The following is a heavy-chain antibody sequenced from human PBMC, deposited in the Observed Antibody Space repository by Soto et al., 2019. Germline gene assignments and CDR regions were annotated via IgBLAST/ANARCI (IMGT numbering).Heavy chain of an antibody. J-gene: IGHJ6*02. Sequence: QVQLVQSGAEVKKPGSSVKVSCKASGGTFSSYTISWVRQAPGQGLEWMGRIIPILGIANYAQKFQGRVTITAEKSTSTAYMELSSLRSEDTAVYYCARDTYCSGGSCYSGGYYYYGMDVWGQGTTVTVSS. CDR3: ARDTYCSGGSCYSGGYYYYGMDV. D-gene: IGHD2-15*01. V-gene: IGHV1-69*08. CDR1: GGTFSSYT. CDR2: IIPILGIA.